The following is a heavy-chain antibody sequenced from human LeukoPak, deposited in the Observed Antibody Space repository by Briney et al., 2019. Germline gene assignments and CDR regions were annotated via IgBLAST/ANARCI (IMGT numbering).Heavy chain of an antibody. Sequence: ASVKVSCKASGYTFTSYGISWVRQAPGQGLEWMGWISAYNGNTNYAQKLQGRVTMTTDTSTSTAYMELRSLRSDDTAVYYCARLGGLLWFGELLSDGMDVWGQGTTVTVSS. CDR1: GYTFTSYG. D-gene: IGHD3-10*01. J-gene: IGHJ6*02. V-gene: IGHV1-18*01. CDR2: ISAYNGNT. CDR3: ARLGGLLWFGELLSDGMDV.